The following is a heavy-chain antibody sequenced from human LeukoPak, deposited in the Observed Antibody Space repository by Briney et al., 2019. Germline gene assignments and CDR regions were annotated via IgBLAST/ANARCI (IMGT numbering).Heavy chain of an antibody. CDR2: INPNSGGT. J-gene: IGHJ4*02. V-gene: IGHV1-2*02. Sequence: ASVKVSCKASGYTFTGYYMHWVRQAPGQGLEWMGWINPNSGGTNYAQKFQGRVTMTRDTSISTAYMELSRLRSEDTAVYYCARDSQPVTTLSPVLLPEVPAGFDYWGQGTLVTVSS. CDR3: ARDSQPVTTLSPVLLPEVPAGFDY. D-gene: IGHD4-17*01. CDR1: GYTFTGYY.